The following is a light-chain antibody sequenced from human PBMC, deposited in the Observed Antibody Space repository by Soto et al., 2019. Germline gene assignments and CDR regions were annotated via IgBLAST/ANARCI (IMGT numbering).Light chain of an antibody. V-gene: IGKV1-13*02. CDR3: QQFNSYPLIFT. CDR2: DAS. Sequence: AIQLTQSPSSLSASVGDRVTITCRASQGISSALAWYQQKPGKAPKLLIYDASSLESGVPSRFSGSGSGPDFTLTISSLPPEDIASYYCQQFNSYPLIFTLGPGTKVYIK. CDR1: QGISSA. J-gene: IGKJ3*01.